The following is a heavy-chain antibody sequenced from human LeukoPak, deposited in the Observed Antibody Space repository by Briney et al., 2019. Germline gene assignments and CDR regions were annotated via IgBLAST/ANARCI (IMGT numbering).Heavy chain of an antibody. CDR1: GGSISSYY. V-gene: IGHV4-59*12. Sequence: SETLSLTCTVSGGSISSYYWSWIRQPPGKGPEWIGYIYHSGSTYYNPSLKSRVTISVDRSKNQFSLKLSSVTAADTAVYYCATVNPEAVGTDWFDPWGQGTLVTVSS. D-gene: IGHD6-13*01. J-gene: IGHJ5*02. CDR2: IYHSGST. CDR3: ATVNPEAVGTDWFDP.